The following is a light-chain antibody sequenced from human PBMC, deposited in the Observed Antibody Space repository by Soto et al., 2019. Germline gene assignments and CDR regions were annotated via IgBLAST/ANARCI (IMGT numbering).Light chain of an antibody. J-gene: IGKJ2*01. CDR2: GAS. Sequence: ENVLTQSPGTLSLSPGERATLSCRTSQSISSTFLAWYQQKPGQAPRLLIYGASSRATGIPDRFSGSGSGTDFTLTISRLEPEEFAVYYCQQYDRSLYTFGQGTKLEIK. CDR3: QQYDRSLYT. CDR1: QSISSTF. V-gene: IGKV3-20*01.